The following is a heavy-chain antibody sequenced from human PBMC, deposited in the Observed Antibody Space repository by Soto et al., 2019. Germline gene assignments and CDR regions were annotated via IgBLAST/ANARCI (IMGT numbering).Heavy chain of an antibody. CDR2: IHTSGGSK. D-gene: IGHD3-9*01. V-gene: IGHV3-23*01. CDR1: GXMFSSYW. Sequence: GSLRLSCAAAGXMFSSYWMSWVRQATGKGLQWVATIHTSGGSKHYAESVRGRFTISRENSRDTLYLKMNRMRAEATAVYYCAKDPSTGPPDCWGQGALGTVSS. J-gene: IGHJ4*02. CDR3: AKDPSTGPPDC.